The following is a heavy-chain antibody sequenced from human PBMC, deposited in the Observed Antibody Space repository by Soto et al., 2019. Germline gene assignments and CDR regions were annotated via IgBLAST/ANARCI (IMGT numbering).Heavy chain of an antibody. D-gene: IGHD1-26*01. CDR1: GFTFSSYG. Sequence: GSLRLSCAASGFTFSSYGMHWVRQAPGKGLEWVAVISSDGSNKYYADSVKGRFTISRDNSKNTLYLQMNSLRAEDRAVYYCGKYRSKLVESYYYYYYGMDVWGQGTTVTVSS. CDR3: GKYRSKLVESYYYYYYGMDV. CDR2: ISSDGSNK. V-gene: IGHV3-30*18. J-gene: IGHJ6*02.